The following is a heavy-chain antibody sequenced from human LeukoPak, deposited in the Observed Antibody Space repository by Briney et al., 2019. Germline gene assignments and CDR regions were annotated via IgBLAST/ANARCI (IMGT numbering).Heavy chain of an antibody. CDR3: ARGLWFDP. CDR2: INHSGST. CDR1: GGSFSGYY. J-gene: IGHJ5*02. V-gene: IGHV4-34*01. Sequence: PSETLSLTCAVYGGSFSGYYWSWIRQPPGKGPEWIGEINHSGSTNYNPSLKSRVTISVDTSKNQFSLKLSSVTAADTAVYYCARGLWFDPWGQGTLVTVSS.